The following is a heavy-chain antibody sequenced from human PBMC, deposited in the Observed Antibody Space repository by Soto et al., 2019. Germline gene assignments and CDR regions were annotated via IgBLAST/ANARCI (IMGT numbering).Heavy chain of an antibody. CDR1: GGSFSGYY. CDR2: INHSGST. J-gene: IGHJ4*02. D-gene: IGHD5-12*01. Sequence: SETLSLTCAVYGGSFSGYYWSWIRQPPGKGLEWIGEINHSGSTNYNPSLKSRVTISVDTSKNQFSLKLSSVTAADTAVYYCATRRDGYNSIDYWGQGTLVTVSS. CDR3: ATRRDGYNSIDY. V-gene: IGHV4-34*01.